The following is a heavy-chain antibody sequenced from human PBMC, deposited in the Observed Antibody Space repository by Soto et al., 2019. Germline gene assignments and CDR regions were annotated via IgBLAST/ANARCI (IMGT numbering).Heavy chain of an antibody. J-gene: IGHJ6*02. CDR3: AKGVTATRPLNGL. V-gene: IGHV3-23*01. CDR1: GLTFSTYA. D-gene: IGHD2-21*02. Sequence: EVQLLESGGGLVQPGKSLRVSCVASGLTFSTYAMTWVRRAPGKGLEWVSSISGSGGSTYYADSVKGRFTISRDNSKNILYLQMDSLRAEDTAIYYCAKGVTATRPLNGLWGQGTTVTVSS. CDR2: ISGSGGST.